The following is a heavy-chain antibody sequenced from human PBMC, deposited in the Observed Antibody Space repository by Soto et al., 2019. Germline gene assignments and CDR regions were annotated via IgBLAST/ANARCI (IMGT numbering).Heavy chain of an antibody. Sequence: GGSLRLSCASSVCTFSSYSMNWVRHSPGKWLEWVSSISSSSSYIYYADSVKGRFTISRDNAKNSLYLQMNSLRAEDTAVYYCARDLASGYHHYYYGMEVLGQGTTDSVSS. CDR2: ISSSSSYI. V-gene: IGHV3-21*01. CDR1: VCTFSSYS. D-gene: IGHD3-3*01. CDR3: ARDLASGYHHYYYGMEV. J-gene: IGHJ6*01.